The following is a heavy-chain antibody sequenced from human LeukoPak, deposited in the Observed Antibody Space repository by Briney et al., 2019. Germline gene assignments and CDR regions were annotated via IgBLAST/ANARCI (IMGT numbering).Heavy chain of an antibody. Sequence: GGSLRLSCAASEFTFSSYNMNWVRQAPGKGLEWVSSISSSSKYIYYADSVKGRFTISRDNAKNSLYLQMNSLRAEDTAVYYCAREPFWSGYYSNLHFDYWGQGTLVTVSS. D-gene: IGHD3-3*01. V-gene: IGHV3-21*01. CDR2: ISSSSKYI. J-gene: IGHJ4*02. CDR1: EFTFSSYN. CDR3: AREPFWSGYYSNLHFDY.